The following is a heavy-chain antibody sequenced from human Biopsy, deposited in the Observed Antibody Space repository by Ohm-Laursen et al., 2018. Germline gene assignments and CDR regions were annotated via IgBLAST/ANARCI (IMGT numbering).Heavy chain of an antibody. CDR3: AHRQKWTFDF. V-gene: IGHV2-26*01. D-gene: IGHD1-26*01. Sequence: ETLSLTCTVSGGSISSYYWSWIRQPPGKALEWLAHILSNDEKSYNTSLKSRLLITKDTSKNQVVLTLTNVDPVDTGTYYCAHRQKWTFDFWGQGTLVTVSS. J-gene: IGHJ4*02. CDR1: GGSISSYYW. CDR2: ILSNDEK.